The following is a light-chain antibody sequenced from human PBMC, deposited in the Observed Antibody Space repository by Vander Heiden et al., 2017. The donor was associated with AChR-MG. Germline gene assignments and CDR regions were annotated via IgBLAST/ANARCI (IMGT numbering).Light chain of an antibody. Sequence: DVQMTQSPSTLPASVGDRVTITCRASQSISRRLAWYQQKPGKAPKVLIYDVSRLKSGVPSRYSGSGSGTEFTLTISSLQPDDFATYYCQQDNSHYSFGQGTKVEIK. CDR2: DVS. V-gene: IGKV1-5*01. J-gene: IGKJ1*01. CDR3: QQDNSHYS. CDR1: QSISRR.